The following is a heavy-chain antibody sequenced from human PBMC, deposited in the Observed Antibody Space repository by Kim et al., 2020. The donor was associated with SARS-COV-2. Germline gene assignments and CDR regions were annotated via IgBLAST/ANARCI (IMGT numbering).Heavy chain of an antibody. Sequence: GGSLRLSCAASGFTFSSYGMHWVRQAPGKGLEWVAVIWYDGSNKYYADSVKGRFTISRDNSKNTLYLQMNSLRAEDTAVYYCARAGNPGDYDFWSGYYNANYWGQGTLVTVSS. CDR2: IWYDGSNK. V-gene: IGHV3-33*01. CDR1: GFTFSSYG. D-gene: IGHD3-3*01. J-gene: IGHJ4*02. CDR3: ARAGNPGDYDFWSGYYNANY.